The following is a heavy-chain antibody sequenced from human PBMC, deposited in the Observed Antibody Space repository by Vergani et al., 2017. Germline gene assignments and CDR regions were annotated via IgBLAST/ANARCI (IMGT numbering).Heavy chain of an antibody. V-gene: IGHV4-34*01. CDR3: ATTYIAAAGTGSWFDH. J-gene: IGHJ5*02. D-gene: IGHD6-13*01. CDR1: GGSFSGYY. CDR2: INHSGST. Sequence: QVQLQQWGAGLLKPSETLSLTCAVYGGSFSGYYWSWIRQPPGKGLEWIGEINHSGSTNYNPSLKSRVTISVDTSKNQFSLKLSSVTAADTAVYYCATTYIAAAGTGSWFDHWGQGTLVTVSS.